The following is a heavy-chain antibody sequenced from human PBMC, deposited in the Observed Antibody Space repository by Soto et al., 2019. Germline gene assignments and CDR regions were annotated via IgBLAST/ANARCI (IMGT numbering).Heavy chain of an antibody. CDR1: GFTVSSNY. D-gene: IGHD1-26*01. CDR2: IYSGGST. CDR3: ARENIVGATKDCYYMDV. Sequence: GGSLRLSCAASGFTVSSNYMSWVRQAPGKGLEWVSVIYSGGSTYYADSVKGRFTISRDNSKNTLYLQMNSLRAEDTAVYYCARENIVGATKDCYYMDVWGKGTTVTVSS. J-gene: IGHJ6*03. V-gene: IGHV3-53*01.